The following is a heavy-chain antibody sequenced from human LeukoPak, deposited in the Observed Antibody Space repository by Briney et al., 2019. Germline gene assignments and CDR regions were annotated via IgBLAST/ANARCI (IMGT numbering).Heavy chain of an antibody. V-gene: IGHV3-23*01. CDR2: ISGSGGST. J-gene: IGHJ4*02. D-gene: IGHD2-8*02. CDR1: GFTFSSYG. CDR3: ATYRHVLLPFES. Sequence: AGGSLRLSCAASGFTFSSYGMSWVRQAPGKGLEWVSAISGSGGSTYYADSVKGRFTISRDNSKNTLYLQMNSLRAEDTAIYYCATYRHVLLPFESWGQGTLVTVSS.